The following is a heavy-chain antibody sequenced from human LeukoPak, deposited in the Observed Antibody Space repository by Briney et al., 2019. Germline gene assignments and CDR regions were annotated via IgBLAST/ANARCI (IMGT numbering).Heavy chain of an antibody. V-gene: IGHV5-51*01. Sequence: GESLKISCKGSGYSFTNYWIGWVRQLPGKSLEWMGIIYPGDSDTRYSPSFQGQVTISADKDISTAYLQWSSLKASDTAMYYCARHLGSYPLDYGGQGTLVTVSS. CDR1: GYSFTNYW. CDR3: ARHLGSYPLDY. CDR2: IYPGDSDT. J-gene: IGHJ4*02. D-gene: IGHD1-26*01.